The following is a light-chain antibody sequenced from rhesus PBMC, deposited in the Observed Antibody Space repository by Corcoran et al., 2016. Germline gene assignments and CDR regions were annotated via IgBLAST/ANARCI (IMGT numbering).Light chain of an antibody. V-gene: IGKV1-22*01. CDR1: QSISSW. CDR2: KAS. J-gene: IGKJ3*01. CDR3: LQSITSPFT. Sequence: DIQMTQSPSSLSASVGDTVTITCRASQSISSWLDWYQQKPGKAPKLLVYKASSLQSGVPSRFSGSGSGTDFTLTISSLQPEDFATYYCLQSITSPFTFGPGTKLDIK.